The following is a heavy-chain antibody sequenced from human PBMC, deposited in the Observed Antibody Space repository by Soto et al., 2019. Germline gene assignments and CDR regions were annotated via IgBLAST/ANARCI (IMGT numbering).Heavy chain of an antibody. CDR1: GFTFDDYA. Sequence: GGSLRLSCAASGFTFDDYAMHWVRQAPGKGLEWVSLISWDGGSTYYADSVKGRFTISRDNSKNSLYLQMNSLRAEDTALYYCAKDMSSSSWYVDYWGQGTLVTVSS. CDR3: AKDMSSSSWYVDY. D-gene: IGHD6-13*01. CDR2: ISWDGGST. V-gene: IGHV3-43D*03. J-gene: IGHJ4*02.